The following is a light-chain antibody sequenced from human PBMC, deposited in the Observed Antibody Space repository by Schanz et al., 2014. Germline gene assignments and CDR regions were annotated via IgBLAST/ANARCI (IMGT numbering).Light chain of an antibody. Sequence: QSALTQPASVSGSPGQSITISCTGTSSDIGGRAYVSWYQQRPGKAPQLILYDVNSRPSGVSNRFSGSKSGNSAPLTISGLQAEDEADYYCSSYTSNRTRVFGGGTKLTVL. V-gene: IGLV2-14*01. CDR1: SSDIGGRAY. CDR3: SSYTSNRTRV. J-gene: IGLJ3*02. CDR2: DVN.